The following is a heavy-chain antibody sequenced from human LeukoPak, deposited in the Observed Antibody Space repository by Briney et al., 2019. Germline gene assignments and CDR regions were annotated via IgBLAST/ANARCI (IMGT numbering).Heavy chain of an antibody. J-gene: IGHJ5*02. CDR3: AHRPMGNWIDP. Sequence: ESGPTLVKPTQTLTLTCTFSGFSLSTSGVGVGWIRQPPGKALEWLAIIYWNDDKRYSPSLESRLTITKDTSKNQVVLTMTNMDPVDTATYYCAHRPMGNWIDPWGQGTLVTVSS. V-gene: IGHV2-5*01. CDR2: IYWNDDK. CDR1: GFSLSTSGVG. D-gene: IGHD1-26*01.